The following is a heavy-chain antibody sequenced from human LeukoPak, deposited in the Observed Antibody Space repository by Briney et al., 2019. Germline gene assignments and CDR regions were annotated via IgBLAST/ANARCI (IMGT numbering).Heavy chain of an antibody. D-gene: IGHD6-13*01. CDR1: GGSISSGSYY. V-gene: IGHV4-61*02. CDR3: ARDPNSSSSLFDI. Sequence: SQTLSLTCTVSGGSISSGSYYWSWIRQPAGKGLEWIGRIYTSGSTNYNPSLKSRVTISVDTSKNQFSLKLSSVTAADTAVYYCARDPNSSSSLFDIWGQGTMVTVSS. J-gene: IGHJ3*02. CDR2: IYTSGST.